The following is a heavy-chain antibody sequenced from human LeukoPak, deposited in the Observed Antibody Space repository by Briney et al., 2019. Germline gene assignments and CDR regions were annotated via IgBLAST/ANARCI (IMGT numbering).Heavy chain of an antibody. CDR2: IYTSGST. Sequence: SETLSLTCTVSGCSISSGSYYWSWIRQPAGKGLEWIGRIYTSGSTNYNPSLKSRVTISVDTSKNQFSLKLSSVTAADTAVYYCARASLYYDSSGYAFDIWGQGTMVAVSS. CDR1: GCSISSGSYY. CDR3: ARASLYYDSSGYAFDI. D-gene: IGHD3-22*01. V-gene: IGHV4-61*02. J-gene: IGHJ3*02.